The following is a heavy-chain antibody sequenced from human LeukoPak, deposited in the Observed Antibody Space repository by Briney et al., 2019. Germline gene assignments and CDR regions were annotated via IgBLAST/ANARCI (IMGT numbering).Heavy chain of an antibody. Sequence: SETLSLTCSVSGGSISLSYYYWGWIRQPPGKGLEWIGEIYHSGSTNYNPSLKSRVTISVDKSKNQFSLKLSSVTAADTAVYYCARAVYSSSWYGTNWFDPWGQGTLVTVSS. CDR2: IYHSGST. CDR3: ARAVYSSSWYGTNWFDP. CDR1: GGSISLSYYY. V-gene: IGHV4-39*07. D-gene: IGHD6-13*01. J-gene: IGHJ5*02.